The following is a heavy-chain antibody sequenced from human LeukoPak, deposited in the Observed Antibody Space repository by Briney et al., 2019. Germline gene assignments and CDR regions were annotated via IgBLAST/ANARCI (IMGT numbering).Heavy chain of an antibody. J-gene: IGHJ3*02. CDR1: GYTFTGYY. Sequence: ASVKVSCKASGYTFTGYYMHWVRQAPGQGLEWMGWINPNSGGTNYAQKFQGRVTMNRDTSISTAYMELSRLRSDDTAVYYCARGPGDGYYTERAFDIWGQGTMVTVSS. CDR2: INPNSGGT. D-gene: IGHD5-24*01. CDR3: ARGPGDGYYTERAFDI. V-gene: IGHV1-2*02.